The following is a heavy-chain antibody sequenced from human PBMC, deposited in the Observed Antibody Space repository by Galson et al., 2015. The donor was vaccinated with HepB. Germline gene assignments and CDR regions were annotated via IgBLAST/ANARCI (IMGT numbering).Heavy chain of an antibody. CDR1: GYTFTSYA. J-gene: IGHJ4*02. CDR3: ARGIYYYDSSGTLDY. CDR2: INAGNGNT. Sequence: SVKVSCKASGYTFTSYAMHWVRQAPGQRLEWMGWINAGNGNTKYSQKFQGRVTITWDTSASTAYMELSSLRSEDTAVYYCARGIYYYDSSGTLDYWGQGTLVTVSS. V-gene: IGHV1-3*01. D-gene: IGHD3-22*01.